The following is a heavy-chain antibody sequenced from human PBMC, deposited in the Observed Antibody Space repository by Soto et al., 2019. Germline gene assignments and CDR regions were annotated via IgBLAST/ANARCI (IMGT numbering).Heavy chain of an antibody. CDR2: ISAYNGNT. J-gene: IGHJ3*02. D-gene: IGHD2-8*01. V-gene: IGHV1-18*01. CDR1: GYTFTSYG. Sequence: QVQLVQSGAEVKKPGASVKVSCKASGYTFTSYGISWVRQAPGQGLEWMGWISAYNGNTNYAQKRQGRVTMTTATSTSTAYMELRSLRSDDTAVYYCAREDIVLMVYARSNAFDIWGQGTMVTVSS. CDR3: AREDIVLMVYARSNAFDI.